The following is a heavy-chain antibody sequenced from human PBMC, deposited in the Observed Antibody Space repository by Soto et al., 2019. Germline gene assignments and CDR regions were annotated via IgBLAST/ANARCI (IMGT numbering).Heavy chain of an antibody. J-gene: IGHJ4*02. Sequence: PGGSLRLSCAASGFTFRSYGMHWVRQAPGKVLEWVAVILFDGSNKYYADSVKGRFTISRDNSKNTLYLQMTSLGAEDTAIYYCATFMTVTGPGWGRASEYWGQGTRVNVSS. CDR2: ILFDGSNK. V-gene: IGHV3-30*03. CDR1: GFTFRSYG. CDR3: ATFMTVTGPGWGRASEY. D-gene: IGHD6-19*01.